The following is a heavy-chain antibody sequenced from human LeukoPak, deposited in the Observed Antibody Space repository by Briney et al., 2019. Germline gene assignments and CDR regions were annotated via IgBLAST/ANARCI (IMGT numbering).Heavy chain of an antibody. D-gene: IGHD3-3*01. CDR2: IYHSGST. V-gene: IGHV4-38-2*02. CDR3: ARARLTIFGVAPGGIWFDP. J-gene: IGHJ5*02. CDR1: GDSIRSGGYY. Sequence: PSETLSLTCTVSGDSIRSGGYYWGWIRQPPGKGLEWIGSIYHSGSTYYNPSLKSRVTISVDTSKNQFSLKLSSVTAADTAVYYCARARLTIFGVAPGGIWFDPWGQGTLVTVSS.